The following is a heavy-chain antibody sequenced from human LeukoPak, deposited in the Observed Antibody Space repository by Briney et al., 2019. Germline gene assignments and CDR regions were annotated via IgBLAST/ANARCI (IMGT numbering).Heavy chain of an antibody. J-gene: IGHJ4*02. CDR2: INHSGST. V-gene: IGHV4-34*01. Sequence: PSETLSLTCAVYGGSFSGYYWSWIRQPPGKGLEWIGEINHSGSTNYNPSLKSRVTISVDTSKNQFSLKLSSVTAADTAVYYCARAQDGTTFYWGQGTLVTASS. CDR1: GGSFSGYY. D-gene: IGHD1-1*01. CDR3: ARAQDGTTFY.